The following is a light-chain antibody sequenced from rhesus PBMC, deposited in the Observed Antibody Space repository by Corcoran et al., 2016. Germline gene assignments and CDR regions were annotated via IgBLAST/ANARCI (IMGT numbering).Light chain of an antibody. CDR3: SSYAGSNTFI. CDR1: SSDICGYNY. V-gene: IGLV2-32*02. J-gene: IGLJ1*01. Sequence: QAALTQPRSVSGSPGQSVTFSCTGTSSDICGYNYVSWYQQHPGTAPKLMIYDVSKRPSGVSDRFSGSKSGNTASLTISGLQAEDEADYYCSSYAGSNTFIFGAGTRLTVL. CDR2: DVS.